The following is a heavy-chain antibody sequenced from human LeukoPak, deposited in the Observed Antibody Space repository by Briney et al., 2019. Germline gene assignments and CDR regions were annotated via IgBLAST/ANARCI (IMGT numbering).Heavy chain of an antibody. CDR1: GFTFSSYS. Sequence: GGSLRLSCAASGFTFSSYSMNWVRQAPGKGLEWVSSISSSSSYIHYADSVKGRFTISRDNAKNSLYLQMNSLRAEGTAVYYCAREGRDDYGMDVWGKGTTVTVSS. D-gene: IGHD3-10*01. CDR2: ISSSSSYI. J-gene: IGHJ6*04. V-gene: IGHV3-21*01. CDR3: AREGRDDYGMDV.